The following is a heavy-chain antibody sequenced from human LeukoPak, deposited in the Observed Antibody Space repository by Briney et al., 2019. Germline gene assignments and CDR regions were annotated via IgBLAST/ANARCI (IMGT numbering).Heavy chain of an antibody. CDR3: ARQSSRLTIFDY. V-gene: IGHV3-53*01. CDR2: LYSGGTT. CDR1: GFTVSSNY. Sequence: GGSLRLSCAASGFTVSSNYMSWVRQAPGKGLEWVSALYSGGTTYYADSVKGRFTISTDISKTTLYLQMNSLRGEDTAVYYCARQSSRLTIFDYWGQGTLVTVPS. D-gene: IGHD4/OR15-4a*01. J-gene: IGHJ4*02.